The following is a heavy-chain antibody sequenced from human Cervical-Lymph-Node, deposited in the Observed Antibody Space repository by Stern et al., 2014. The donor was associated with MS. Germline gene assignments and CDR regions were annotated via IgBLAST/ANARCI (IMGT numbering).Heavy chain of an antibody. CDR1: GGSISSYY. CDR3: ARGIAVGNLDY. CDR2: IYYSGST. J-gene: IGHJ4*02. V-gene: IGHV4-59*01. D-gene: IGHD6-19*01. Sequence: QVQLVESGPGLVKPSETLSLTCTVSGGSISSYYWSWIRQPPGKGLEWIGYIYYSGSTNYNPSLKSRVTISVDTSKNQFSLKLSSVTAADTAVYYCARGIAVGNLDYWGQGTLVTVSS.